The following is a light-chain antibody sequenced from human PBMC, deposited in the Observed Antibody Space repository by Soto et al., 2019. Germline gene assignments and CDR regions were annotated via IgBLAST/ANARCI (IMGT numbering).Light chain of an antibody. V-gene: IGKV3-20*01. CDR1: QSVSNNY. J-gene: IGKJ1*01. CDR2: GAS. CDR3: QQYGSSGT. Sequence: EIVLTHSPGTLALPQREGATLYFSASQSVSNNYLARYRQKPGQAPRLLIYGASNRATGIPDRFSGSGSGTDFTLSISRLVTEDFAVYYCQQYGSSGTFGQGTKVDIK.